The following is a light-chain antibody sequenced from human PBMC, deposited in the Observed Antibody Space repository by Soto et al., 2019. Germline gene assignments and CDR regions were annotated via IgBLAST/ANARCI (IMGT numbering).Light chain of an antibody. CDR2: RNN. J-gene: IGLJ2*01. CDR1: SSNIGSNY. V-gene: IGLV1-47*01. Sequence: QSVLTQPPSASGTPGQRVTISCSGSSSNIGSNYVYWFQQFPGTAPKLLIYRNNERPSGVPDLFSGSKSGTSASLAISGLRSEDEADYYCAAWDDSLSGVVFGGGTKLTVL. CDR3: AAWDDSLSGVV.